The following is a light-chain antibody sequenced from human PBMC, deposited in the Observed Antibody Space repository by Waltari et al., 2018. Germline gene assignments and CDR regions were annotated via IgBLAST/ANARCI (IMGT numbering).Light chain of an antibody. J-gene: IGKJ4*01. CDR2: VAS. CDR1: QPISYS. V-gene: IGKV1-39*01. Sequence: DIQMTQSPSSLSGSAGDRVTITCRASQPISYSLNWYQQIPGRAPKPLIHVASSLQTGVPSRFSGSGSGTNFTLTISSLQPEDFASYYCQQLNSYPLTFGGGTKVEIK. CDR3: QQLNSYPLT.